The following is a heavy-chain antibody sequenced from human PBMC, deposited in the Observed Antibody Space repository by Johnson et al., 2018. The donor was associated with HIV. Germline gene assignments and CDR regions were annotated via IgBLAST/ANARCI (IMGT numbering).Heavy chain of an antibody. CDR2: IYNGGST. CDR1: GFTVSSNY. J-gene: IGHJ3*02. Sequence: VQLVESGGGLIQPGGSLRLSCAASGFTVSSNYMNWVRQAPGKGLEWVSVIYNGGSTYYADSVKGRFTISRDNSKNTLYLQMNSLRAEDTAVNCCARLPVLVVVAGRPHGFDIWGQGTMVTVSS. D-gene: IGHD2-15*01. V-gene: IGHV3-53*01. CDR3: ARLPVLVVVAGRPHGFDI.